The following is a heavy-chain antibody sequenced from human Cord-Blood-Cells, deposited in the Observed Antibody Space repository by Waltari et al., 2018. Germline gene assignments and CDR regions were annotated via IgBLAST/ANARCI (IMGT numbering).Heavy chain of an antibody. CDR1: GYTFTGYY. V-gene: IGHV1-2*02. CDR2: INPTSGGT. D-gene: IGHD3-16*01. Sequence: QVQLVQSGAEVKKPGASVKVSCKASGYTFTGYYMHWVRQAPGQGLEWMGWINPTSGGTNYAQKLQGRVTITRYTSISTAYMELSRLRSDDTAVYYCARETFHGPVRGYFDLWGRGTLVTVSS. CDR3: ARETFHGPVRGYFDL. J-gene: IGHJ2*01.